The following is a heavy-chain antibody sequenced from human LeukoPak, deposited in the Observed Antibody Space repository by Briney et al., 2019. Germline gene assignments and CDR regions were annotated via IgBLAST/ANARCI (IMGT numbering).Heavy chain of an antibody. Sequence: SVKVSCKASGGTFSSYAISWVRQAPGQGLEWMGGIIPIFGTANYAQKFQGRVTITADESTSTAYMELSSLRSEDTAVYYCARAQRGGYCSSTSCYRIDYWGQGTLVTVSS. J-gene: IGHJ4*02. CDR3: ARAQRGGYCSSTSCYRIDY. V-gene: IGHV1-69*13. CDR2: IIPIFGTA. D-gene: IGHD2-2*02. CDR1: GGTFSSYA.